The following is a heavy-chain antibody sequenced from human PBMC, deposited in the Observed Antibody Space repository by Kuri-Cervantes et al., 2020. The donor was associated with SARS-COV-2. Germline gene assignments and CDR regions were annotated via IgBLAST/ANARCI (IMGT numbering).Heavy chain of an antibody. V-gene: IGHV4-59*01. CDR2: IYYSGST. CDR3: ARDSPEYSSSSSVPFDY. CDR1: GGSISSYY. J-gene: IGHJ4*02. Sequence: SETLSLTCTVSGGSISSYYWSWIRQPPGKGLEWIGYIYYSGSTNYNPSLMSRVTISVDTSKNQFSLKLSSVTAADTAVYYCARDSPEYSSSSSVPFDYWGQGTLVTVSS. D-gene: IGHD6-6*01.